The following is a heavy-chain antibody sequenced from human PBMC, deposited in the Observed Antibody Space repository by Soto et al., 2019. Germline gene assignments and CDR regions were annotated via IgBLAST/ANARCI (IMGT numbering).Heavy chain of an antibody. CDR2: ISWKSGSM. CDR3: AKDIYDILTGYSRGDGLDL. D-gene: IGHD3-9*01. V-gene: IGHV3-9*01. J-gene: IGHJ3*01. CDR1: GLKFDDYA. Sequence: EVQLVESGGDLVQPGRSLRLACTASGLKFDDYAMHWVRQAPGKGLEWVSGISWKSGSMNYADSVKGRFTISRDNAKNSLYLQMNSLRSEDTALYYCAKDIYDILTGYSRGDGLDLWGHGTMVTVSS.